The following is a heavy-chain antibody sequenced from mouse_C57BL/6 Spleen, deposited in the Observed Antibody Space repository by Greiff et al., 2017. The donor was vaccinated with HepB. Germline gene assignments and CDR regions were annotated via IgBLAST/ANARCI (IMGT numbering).Heavy chain of an antibody. CDR2: INPGSGGT. Sequence: QVHVKQSGAELVRPGTSVKVSCKASGYAFTNYLIEWVKQRPGQGLEWIGVINPGSGGTNYNEKFKGKATLTADKSASTAYMQLSSLTSEDSAVYFCARSGTVVARDYWGQGTTLTVSS. CDR1: GYAFTNYL. D-gene: IGHD1-1*01. V-gene: IGHV1-54*01. J-gene: IGHJ2*01. CDR3: ARSGTVVARDY.